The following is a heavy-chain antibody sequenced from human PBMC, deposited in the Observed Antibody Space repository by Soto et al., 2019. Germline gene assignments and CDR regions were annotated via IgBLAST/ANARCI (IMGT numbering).Heavy chain of an antibody. V-gene: IGHV4-34*01. CDR3: ARCHGQWLVLEPPYYFDY. Sequence: SETLSLTCAVYGGSFSGYYWSWIRQPPGKGLEWIGEINHSGSTNYNPSLKSRVTISVDTSKNQFSLKLSSVTAADTAVYYCARCHGQWLVLEPPYYFDYWGQGTLVTVSS. J-gene: IGHJ4*02. CDR2: INHSGST. D-gene: IGHD6-19*01. CDR1: GGSFSGYY.